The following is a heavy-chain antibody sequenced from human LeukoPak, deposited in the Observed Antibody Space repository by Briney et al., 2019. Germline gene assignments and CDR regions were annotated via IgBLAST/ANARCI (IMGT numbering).Heavy chain of an antibody. V-gene: IGHV3-74*01. CDR1: GFTLGSHW. Sequence: GGSLRLSCAASGFTLGSHWMHWVRQAPGKWLVWVSRINSDGSTTNYADSIKGRFTISRDNAENTLYLQMNSLRVDDTAVYYCTRRVSATRWFDPWGQGTLVTVSS. CDR3: TRRVSATRWFDP. D-gene: IGHD2-15*01. J-gene: IGHJ5*02. CDR2: INSDGSTT.